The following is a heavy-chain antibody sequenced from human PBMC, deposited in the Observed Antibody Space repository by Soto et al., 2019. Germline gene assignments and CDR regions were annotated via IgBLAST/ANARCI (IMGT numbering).Heavy chain of an antibody. Sequence: QVQLQQWGAGLLKPSETLSLTCAVYGGFVTSGSYYWSWIRQPPGKGLEWIGEMSHSGGTHFNPSLKSRFTISVATSKNHITLKMSSVTAAAAAVYYCARVERGTATTVVDAFHLWGPGTMVTVSS. CDR2: MSHSGGT. CDR1: GGFVTSGSYY. J-gene: IGHJ3*01. D-gene: IGHD1-1*01. V-gene: IGHV4-34*01. CDR3: ARVERGTATTVVDAFHL.